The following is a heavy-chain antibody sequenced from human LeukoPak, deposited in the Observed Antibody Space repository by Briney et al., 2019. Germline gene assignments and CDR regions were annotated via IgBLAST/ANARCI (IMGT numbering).Heavy chain of an antibody. CDR3: ARDREQWRANLYAMDV. CDR2: ISAYNGQT. CDR1: GYTFTDYG. J-gene: IGHJ6*02. Sequence: GAPVKVSCKASGYTFTDYGISWVRQAPGQGLEWMGWISAYNGQTNYAQNLQGRVTMTTDTSTTTAYMEVRSLRSDDTAVYYCARDREQWRANLYAMDVWGQGTTVTVSS. D-gene: IGHD6-19*01. V-gene: IGHV1-18*01.